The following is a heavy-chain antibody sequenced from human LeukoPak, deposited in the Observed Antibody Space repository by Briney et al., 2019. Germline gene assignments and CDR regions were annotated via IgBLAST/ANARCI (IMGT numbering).Heavy chain of an antibody. CDR3: VASFYTVTTLAPNY. V-gene: IGHV3-30*03. CDR2: ISYDGCNK. CDR1: GFTFSNYD. J-gene: IGHJ4*02. D-gene: IGHD4-17*01. Sequence: GGSLRLSCAASGFTFSNYDMHWVRQAPGKGREGVADISYDGCNKYYGDSVKGRFPISRDSSKNTVYLQMNSLRAEDTAVYFCVASFYTVTTLAPNYWGQGTLVTVSS.